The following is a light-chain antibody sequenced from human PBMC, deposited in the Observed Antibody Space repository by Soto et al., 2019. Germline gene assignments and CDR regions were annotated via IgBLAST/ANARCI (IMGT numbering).Light chain of an antibody. CDR3: QQYGSSLPWT. CDR1: QSVRSN. Sequence: EIVLTQSPATLSVSPGERVTLSCRASQSVRSNLAWYQQKPGQSPRLLIYGASSRATGIPDRFSGSGSGTDFTLTISRLEPEDFAVYYCQQYGSSLPWTFGQGTKVDIK. V-gene: IGKV3-20*01. J-gene: IGKJ1*01. CDR2: GAS.